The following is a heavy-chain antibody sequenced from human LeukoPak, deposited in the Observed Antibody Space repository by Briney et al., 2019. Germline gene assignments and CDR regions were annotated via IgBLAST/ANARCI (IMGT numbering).Heavy chain of an antibody. CDR1: GHSFDTYW. CDR3: AGAAAGTAIDS. V-gene: IGHV5-51*01. CDR2: IYPGDSDT. J-gene: IGHJ4*02. Sequence: GESLKISCKGSGHSFDTYWIAWVRQMPGKGLEWMGIIYPGDSDTRYSPSFQGQFTISADKSISTAYLQWSSLKASDSAIYYCAGAAAGTAIDSWGQGTLVTVSS. D-gene: IGHD6-13*01.